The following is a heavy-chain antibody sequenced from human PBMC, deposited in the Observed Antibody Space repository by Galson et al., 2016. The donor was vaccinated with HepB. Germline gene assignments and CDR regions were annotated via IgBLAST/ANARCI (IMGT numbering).Heavy chain of an antibody. D-gene: IGHD5/OR15-5a*01. Sequence: SLRLSCAASGFTLSSYSMDWVRQAPGKGLEWVGRTRNRARSYTKDYCAYVQGRFIISSDNSKRSVQLQMNGLKPADTAVDYCARTGLGDFDYWGRGTLVTVSS. J-gene: IGHJ4*02. CDR1: GFTLSSYS. CDR2: TRNRARSYTK. V-gene: IGHV3-72*01. CDR3: ARTGLGDFDY.